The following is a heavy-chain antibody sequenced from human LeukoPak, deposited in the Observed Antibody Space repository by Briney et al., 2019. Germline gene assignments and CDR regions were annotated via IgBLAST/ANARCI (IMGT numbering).Heavy chain of an antibody. Sequence: GGSLRLSCAASGFTFSDYYMSWVRQAPGKGLEWVSYISSSGSTIYYADSVKGRFTISRDNSKNTLYLQMNSLRAEDTAVYYCAKATNRGYYDILTGYYKGGSYFDYWGQGTLVTVSS. D-gene: IGHD3-9*01. V-gene: IGHV3-11*01. CDR2: ISSSGSTI. CDR1: GFTFSDYY. CDR3: AKATNRGYYDILTGYYKGGSYFDY. J-gene: IGHJ4*02.